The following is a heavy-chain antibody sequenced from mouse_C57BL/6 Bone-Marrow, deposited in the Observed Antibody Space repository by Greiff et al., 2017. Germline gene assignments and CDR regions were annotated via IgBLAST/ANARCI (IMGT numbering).Heavy chain of an antibody. Sequence: EVKVVESGGGLVQPGGSLKLSCAASGFTFSDYYLYWVRQTPEKRLEWVAYISNGGGSTYYPDPVKGRFTFPRDNAQTTLYLQMRRLKAADTAMYYCARRGPIYYGPLDYWGQGTTLTVSS. V-gene: IGHV5-12*01. CDR2: ISNGGGST. D-gene: IGHD2-1*01. CDR1: GFTFSDYY. J-gene: IGHJ2*01. CDR3: ARRGPIYYGPLDY.